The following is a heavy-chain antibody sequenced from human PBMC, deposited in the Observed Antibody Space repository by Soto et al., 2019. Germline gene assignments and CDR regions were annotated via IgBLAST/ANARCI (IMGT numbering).Heavy chain of an antibody. CDR3: ARGRRITGTGDGSEFYYYYGMDV. Sequence: SETLSLTCAVYGGSFSGYYWSWIRQPPGKGLEWIGEINHSGSTNYNPSLKSRVTISVDTSKNQFSLKLSSVTAADTAVYYCARGRRITGTGDGSEFYYYYGMDVWGQGTTVTVSS. J-gene: IGHJ6*02. D-gene: IGHD1-20*01. CDR1: GGSFSGYY. V-gene: IGHV4-34*01. CDR2: INHSGST.